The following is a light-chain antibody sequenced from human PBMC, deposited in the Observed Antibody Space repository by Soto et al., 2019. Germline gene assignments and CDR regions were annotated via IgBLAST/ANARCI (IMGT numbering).Light chain of an antibody. J-gene: IGKJ1*01. V-gene: IGKV3-15*01. CDR2: GAS. CDR1: QSVSSD. CDR3: QQANDWPPT. Sequence: EIVMTQSPATLSVSPGERATLSCRASQSVSSDLAWYHQKPGQAPRLLIYGASTRATGIPARFSGSGSGTEFTLTISSLQSEDFAVYYCQQANDWPPTFGQGTRV.